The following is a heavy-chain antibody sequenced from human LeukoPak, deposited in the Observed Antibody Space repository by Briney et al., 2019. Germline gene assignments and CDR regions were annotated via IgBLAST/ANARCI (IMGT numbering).Heavy chain of an antibody. J-gene: IGHJ6*02. CDR2: IYYSGST. CDR3: AGASLEWLPRALYYYYGMDV. Sequence: SETLSLTCTVSGGSISSYYWSWIRQPPGKGLEWIGYIYYSGSTNYNPSLKSRVTISVDTSKNQFSLKLSSVTASDTAVYYCAGASLEWLPRALYYYYGMDVWGQGTTVTVSS. V-gene: IGHV4-59*01. D-gene: IGHD3-3*01. CDR1: GGSISSYY.